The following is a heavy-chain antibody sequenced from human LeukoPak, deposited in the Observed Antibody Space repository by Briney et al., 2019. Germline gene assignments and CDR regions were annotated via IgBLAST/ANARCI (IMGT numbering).Heavy chain of an antibody. CDR1: GFTVSSNY. J-gene: IGHJ4*02. Sequence: GGSLRLSCAASGFTVSSNYMSWVRQAPGKGLEWVSVIYSGGSTYYADSVKGRFTISRDNSKNTLYLQMNSLRAEDTAVYYCAREYRDSSGYSYFDYWGQGTLVTVSS. CDR3: AREYRDSSGYSYFDY. CDR2: IYSGGST. V-gene: IGHV3-66*01. D-gene: IGHD3-22*01.